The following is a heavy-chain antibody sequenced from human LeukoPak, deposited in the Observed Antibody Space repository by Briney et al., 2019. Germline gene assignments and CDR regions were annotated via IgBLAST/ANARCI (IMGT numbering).Heavy chain of an antibody. J-gene: IGHJ4*02. CDR2: IYYSGST. CDR3: ARGSSQYDSSGSYPFDY. Sequence: SQTLSLTCTVSGGSISSGGYYWSWIRQHPGKGLEWIGYIYYSGSTYYNPSLKSRVTISVDTSKNQLSLKLSSVTAADTAVYYCARGSSQYDSSGSYPFDYWAQGSLVTVSS. D-gene: IGHD3-22*01. CDR1: GGSISSGGYY. V-gene: IGHV4-31*03.